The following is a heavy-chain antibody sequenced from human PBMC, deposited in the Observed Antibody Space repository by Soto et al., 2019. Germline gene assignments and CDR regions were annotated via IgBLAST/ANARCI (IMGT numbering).Heavy chain of an antibody. CDR2: ISSNGGNT. CDR1: GFTFNTFA. CDR3: VKEGYMRSDWYGQFDC. J-gene: IGHJ4*02. D-gene: IGHD6-19*01. Sequence: GGSLRLSCSASGFTFNTFAMHWVSQTPGKGLEFVSAISSNGGNTYYADSVKGRFAISRDNSKNTLYLQMYSLRPEDTALYYCVKEGYMRSDWYGQFDCWGQGTLVTVSS. V-gene: IGHV3-64D*06.